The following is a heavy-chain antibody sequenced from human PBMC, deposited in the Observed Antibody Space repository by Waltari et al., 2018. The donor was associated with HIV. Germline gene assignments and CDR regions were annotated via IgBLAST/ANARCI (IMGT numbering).Heavy chain of an antibody. Sequence: QLQLQESGPGLVTPSATLSLTCTVSGGSINSRSYYWGWLRQPPGKGLEWIGTIYYSGSTYYNPSLKSRVTISVDSSKNQFSLKLSSVTAADTAVYYCARRGDSSSSSHFDYWGQGTLVTVSS. J-gene: IGHJ4*02. CDR3: ARRGDSSSSSHFDY. CDR2: IYYSGST. V-gene: IGHV4-39*01. CDR1: GGSINSRSYY. D-gene: IGHD6-6*01.